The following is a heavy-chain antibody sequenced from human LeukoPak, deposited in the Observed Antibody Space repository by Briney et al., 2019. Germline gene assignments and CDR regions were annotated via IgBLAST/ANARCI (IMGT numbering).Heavy chain of an antibody. Sequence: PGGSLRLSCAASGFTFSSYWMHWVRQAPGKGLVWVSRINSDGSSTSYADSVKGRFTISRDNAKDTLYLQMNSLRAEDTAVYYCARAYKPDIVATIGHAFDIWGQGTMVTVSS. V-gene: IGHV3-74*01. CDR2: INSDGSST. D-gene: IGHD5-12*01. J-gene: IGHJ3*02. CDR1: GFTFSSYW. CDR3: ARAYKPDIVATIGHAFDI.